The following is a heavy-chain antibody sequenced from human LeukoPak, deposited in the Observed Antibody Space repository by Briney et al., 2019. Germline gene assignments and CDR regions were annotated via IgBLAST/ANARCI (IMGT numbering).Heavy chain of an antibody. CDR2: ISYDGSNK. Sequence: GGSLRLPCAASGFTFSSYAMHWVRQAPGKGLEWVAVISYDGSNKYYADSVKGRFTISRDNSKNTLYLQMNSLRAEDTAVYYCARGDLTGHSGYDPYYFDYWGQGTLVTVSS. V-gene: IGHV3-30-3*01. D-gene: IGHD5-12*01. J-gene: IGHJ4*02. CDR3: ARGDLTGHSGYDPYYFDY. CDR1: GFTFSSYA.